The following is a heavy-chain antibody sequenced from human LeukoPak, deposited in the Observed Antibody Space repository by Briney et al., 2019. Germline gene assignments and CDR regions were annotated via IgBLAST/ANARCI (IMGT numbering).Heavy chain of an antibody. CDR1: GVSNNDYY. Sequence: PSETLSLTCGVFGVSNNDYYWSWIRQSPGKGLEWIGEISHTEGTRYNPSLESRVTMSVGTSENQLSLKLIFVTAADTAVYYCATIRCGYSGSVCYNHWGLGTLVTVSS. D-gene: IGHD5-18*01. CDR3: ATIRCGYSGSVCYNH. CDR2: ISHTEGT. J-gene: IGHJ4*02. V-gene: IGHV4-34*01.